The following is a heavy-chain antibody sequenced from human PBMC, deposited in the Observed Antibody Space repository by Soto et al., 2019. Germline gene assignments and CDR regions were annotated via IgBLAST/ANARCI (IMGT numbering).Heavy chain of an antibody. V-gene: IGHV4-39*01. CDR2: TYYNGNA. CDR1: GGSIDRSNYY. J-gene: IGHJ4*02. CDR3: ARHFVAVVIKGWGY. D-gene: IGHD3-10*01. Sequence: SETLSLTCHVSGGSIDRSNYYWDWLRQPPGKGLEWIGTTYYNGNAYYNPSLRSRVSMSVDTSKNQFSLKLISVTAADTAVYYCARHFVAVVIKGWGYWGQGKLVTVSS.